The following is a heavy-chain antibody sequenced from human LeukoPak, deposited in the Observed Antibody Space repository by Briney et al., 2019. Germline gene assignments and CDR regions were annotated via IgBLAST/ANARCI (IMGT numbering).Heavy chain of an antibody. V-gene: IGHV1-2*02. D-gene: IGHD2-2*01. CDR2: INPNSGGT. CDR3: ARDPSDGVVVPAAQGY. CDR1: GYTFTGYY. Sequence: GASVKVSCKTSGYTFTGYYMHWVRQAPGQGLEWMGWINPNSGGTNYAQKFQGRVTMTRDTSISTAYMELSRLRSDDTAVYYCARDPSDGVVVPAAQGYWGQGTLVTVSS. J-gene: IGHJ4*02.